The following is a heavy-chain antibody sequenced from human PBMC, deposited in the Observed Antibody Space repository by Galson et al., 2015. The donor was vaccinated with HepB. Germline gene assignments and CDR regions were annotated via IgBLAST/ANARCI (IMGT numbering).Heavy chain of an antibody. J-gene: IGHJ4*02. Sequence: SVKVSCKASGYTFTSYYMHWVRQAPGQGLEWMGIINPSGGSTSYAQKFQGRVTMTRDTSTSTVYMELSSLRSEDTAVYYCARVSSGSRPTRAHFDYWGQGTLVTVSS. V-gene: IGHV1-46*03. CDR1: GYTFTSYY. CDR3: ARVSSGSRPTRAHFDY. CDR2: INPSGGST. D-gene: IGHD2/OR15-2a*01.